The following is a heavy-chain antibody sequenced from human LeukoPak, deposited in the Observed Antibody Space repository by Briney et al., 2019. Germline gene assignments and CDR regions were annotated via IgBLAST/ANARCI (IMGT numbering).Heavy chain of an antibody. V-gene: IGHV4-39*07. CDR3: ARDYGSGRRYYYMDV. Sequence: PSETLSLTCTVSDGSISSYYWGWIRQPPGKGLEWIGSMYYSGSTFYNPSLKSRVTILVDTSKNQFSLKLSSVTAADTAVYYCARDYGSGRRYYYMDVWGKGTTVTVSS. D-gene: IGHD3-10*01. J-gene: IGHJ6*03. CDR2: MYYSGST. CDR1: DGSISSYY.